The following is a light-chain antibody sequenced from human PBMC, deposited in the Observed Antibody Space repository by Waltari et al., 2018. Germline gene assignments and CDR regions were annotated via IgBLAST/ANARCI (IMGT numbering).Light chain of an antibody. CDR3: QQYYSIPYT. V-gene: IGKV4-1*01. CDR2: WAS. Sequence: DIVMTQSPDSLAVSLGERATINCKSSQSVLYSSNNKNYLAWYQQKPGQPPKLLICWASTRESGVPDRFSGSGYGTDFTLTISSLQAEDVAVYYCQQYYSIPYTFGQGTKLEIK. J-gene: IGKJ2*01. CDR1: QSVLYSSNNKNY.